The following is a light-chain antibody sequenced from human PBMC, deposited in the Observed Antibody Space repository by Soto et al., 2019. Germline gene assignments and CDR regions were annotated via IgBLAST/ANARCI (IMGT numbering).Light chain of an antibody. V-gene: IGKV3-11*01. Sequence: EIVLTQSPATLSLSPGERATVSCRASQSVSSYLAWYQQKPGQAPRLLIYDASNRATGIPARFSGSGSGTDFTLTISSLERADFAVYYCQQRSNWPPMYTFGQGTKLEIK. J-gene: IGKJ2*01. CDR3: QQRSNWPPMYT. CDR1: QSVSSY. CDR2: DAS.